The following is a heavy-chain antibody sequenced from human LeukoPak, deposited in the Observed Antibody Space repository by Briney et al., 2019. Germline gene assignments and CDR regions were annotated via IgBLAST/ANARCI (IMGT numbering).Heavy chain of an antibody. CDR3: ARDPRVYYYDSSGPYFDY. CDR1: RFTFSSYG. V-gene: IGHV3-30*03. J-gene: IGHJ4*02. D-gene: IGHD3-22*01. Sequence: GGSLRLSCAASRFTFSSYGVHWVRQAPGKGLEWVAVISYDGSNKYYADSVKGRFTISRDNSKNTVYLQLNCLRVEDTAVYYCARDPRVYYYDSSGPYFDYWGQRTLVTVSS. CDR2: ISYDGSNK.